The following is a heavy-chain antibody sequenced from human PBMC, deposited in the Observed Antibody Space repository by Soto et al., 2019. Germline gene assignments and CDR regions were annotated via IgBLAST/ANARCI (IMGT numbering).Heavy chain of an antibody. D-gene: IGHD6-19*01. V-gene: IGHV4-31*03. CDR2: IYYSGST. Sequence: QVQLQESGPGLVKPSQTLSLTCTVSGGSISSGGYYWSWIRKHPGKGLEWIGYIYYSGSTYYNPSLKSRVTISVDTSKNQFSLKLSSVTAADTAVYYCARFGRAYSSEGFDYWGQGTLVTVSS. J-gene: IGHJ4*02. CDR1: GGSISSGGYY. CDR3: ARFGRAYSSEGFDY.